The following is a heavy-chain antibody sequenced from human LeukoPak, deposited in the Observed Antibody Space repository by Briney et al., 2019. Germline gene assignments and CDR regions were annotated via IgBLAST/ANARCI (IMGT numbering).Heavy chain of an antibody. Sequence: SETLSLTCTVSSGSFRTYYWSWIRQPPGKGLEWIGNIYYSGSTYYNPSLKSRVTISVDTSKNQFSLKLSSVTAADTAVYYCATLTTPGWFNPWGQGTLVTVSS. CDR2: IYYSGST. CDR3: ATLTTPGWFNP. D-gene: IGHD1-1*01. J-gene: IGHJ5*02. V-gene: IGHV4-59*12. CDR1: SGSFRTYY.